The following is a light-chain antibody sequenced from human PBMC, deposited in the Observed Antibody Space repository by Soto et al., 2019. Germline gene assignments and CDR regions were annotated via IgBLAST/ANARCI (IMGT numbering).Light chain of an antibody. V-gene: IGKV3-15*01. CDR3: QQYNNWPET. CDR2: GAS. Sequence: EIVMTQSPAPLSVSPGERATLSCRASQSVSSNFAWYQQKPGQAPRLLIYGASTRATGIPARVSGSGSGTEFTLTISSLQSEDFAVYYCQQYNNWPETFGQGTKVEIK. J-gene: IGKJ1*01. CDR1: QSVSSN.